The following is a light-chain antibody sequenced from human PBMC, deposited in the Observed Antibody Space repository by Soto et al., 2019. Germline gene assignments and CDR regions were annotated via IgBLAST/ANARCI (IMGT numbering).Light chain of an antibody. V-gene: IGLV1-47*01. CDR2: RND. J-gene: IGLJ2*01. Sequence: QPVLTQPPSASGTPGQRVTISCSGSSSNIGSNYVCWYQQLPGTAPRLLIYRNDQRPSGVPDRLSGSKSGTSASLAISGLRSEDEADYYCAAWDDSLTGPVFGGGTKLTVL. CDR3: AAWDDSLTGPV. CDR1: SSNIGSNY.